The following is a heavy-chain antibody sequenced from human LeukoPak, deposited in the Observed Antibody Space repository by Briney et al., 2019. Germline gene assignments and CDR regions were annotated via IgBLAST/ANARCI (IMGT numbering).Heavy chain of an antibody. D-gene: IGHD3-22*01. CDR1: GFTFSDSA. J-gene: IGHJ3*02. V-gene: IGHV3-73*01. CDR3: THYCDSSGYYGAFDI. Sequence: PGGSLRLSCAASGFTFSDSAMHWVRQASGKGLEWVGRIRNKAKSYATAYAESVKGRFTISRDDSKNTAYLQMNSLKTEDTAVYYCTHYCDSSGYYGAFDIWGQGTMVTVSS. CDR2: IRNKAKSYAT.